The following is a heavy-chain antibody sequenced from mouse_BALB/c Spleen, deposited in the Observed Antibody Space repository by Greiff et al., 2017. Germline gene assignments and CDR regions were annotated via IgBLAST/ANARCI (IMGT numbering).Heavy chain of an antibody. CDR3: ARGEERYDPYAMDY. D-gene: IGHD2-14*01. CDR1: GFTFSSYA. Sequence: EVMLVESGGGLVKPGGSLKLSCAASGFTFSSYAMSWVRQTPEKRLEWVASISSGGSTYYPDSVKGRFTISRDNARNILYLQMSSLRSEDTAMYYCARGEERYDPYAMDYWGQGTSVTVSS. J-gene: IGHJ4*01. V-gene: IGHV5-6-5*01. CDR2: ISSGGST.